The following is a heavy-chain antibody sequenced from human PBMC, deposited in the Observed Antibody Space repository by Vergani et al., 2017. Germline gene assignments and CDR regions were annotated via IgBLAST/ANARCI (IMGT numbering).Heavy chain of an antibody. V-gene: IGHV3-21*01. CDR2: IGSSSSYI. CDR3: ARDHSEGRYYFDY. CDR1: GFTFSSYS. Sequence: EVQLVESGGGLVKPGWSLRLSCAASGFTFSSYSMNWVRQAPGKGLEWVSSIGSSSSYIYYADSVKGRFTISRDNAKNSLYLQMNSLRAEDTAVYYCARDHSEGRYYFDYWGQGTLVTVSS. J-gene: IGHJ4*02. D-gene: IGHD2-15*01.